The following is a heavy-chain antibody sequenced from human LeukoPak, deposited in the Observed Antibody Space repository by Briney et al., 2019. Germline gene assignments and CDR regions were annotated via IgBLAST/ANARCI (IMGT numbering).Heavy chain of an antibody. CDR1: GGSFSGYY. V-gene: IGHV4-34*01. D-gene: IGHD2-15*01. Sequence: PSETLSLTCAVYGGSFSGYYWSWIRQPPGKGLEWIGEINHSGSTNYNPSLKSRVTISVDTSKNQFSLKLSSVTAADTAVYYCARGYCSGGSCYSPKYNWFDPWGQGTLVTVSS. CDR3: ARGYCSGGSCYSPKYNWFDP. CDR2: INHSGST. J-gene: IGHJ5*02.